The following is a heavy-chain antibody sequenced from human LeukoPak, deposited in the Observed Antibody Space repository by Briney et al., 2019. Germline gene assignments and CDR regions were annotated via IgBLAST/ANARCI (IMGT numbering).Heavy chain of an antibody. V-gene: IGHV3-74*01. CDR2: INSDGSST. Sequence: GSLRLSCAASGFTFSSYWMHWVRQAPGKGLVWVSRINSDGSSTSYADSVKGRFTISRDNAKNTLYLQMNSLRAEDTAVYYCARGELSMDYYYGMDVWGQGTTVTVSS. CDR1: GFTFSSYW. CDR3: ARGELSMDYYYGMDV. J-gene: IGHJ6*02. D-gene: IGHD3-16*02.